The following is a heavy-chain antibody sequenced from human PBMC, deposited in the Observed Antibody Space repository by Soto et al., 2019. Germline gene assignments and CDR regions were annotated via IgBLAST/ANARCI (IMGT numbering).Heavy chain of an antibody. V-gene: IGHV5-51*01. Sequence: CLKISCRXSVYSFTSYWIGWVLQLPGKVLEWMGIIYPGDSDTRYSPSFQGQVTISADKSISTAYLQWSSLKASDTAMYYCARGQDDYYYYMEVWGKGTTVTVSS. J-gene: IGHJ6*03. CDR3: ARGQDDYYYYMEV. CDR1: VYSFTSYW. CDR2: IYPGDSDT. D-gene: IGHD3-10*01.